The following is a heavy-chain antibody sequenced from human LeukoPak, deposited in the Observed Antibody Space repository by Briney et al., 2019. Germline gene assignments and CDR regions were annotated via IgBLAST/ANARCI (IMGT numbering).Heavy chain of an antibody. CDR3: ARPYYDSSGLY. CDR1: GGTFSSYA. Sequence: GASVKVSCKASGGTFSSYAISWVRQAPGQGLEWMGRIIPILGIANYAQKFQGRVTITADKSTSTAYMELSSLRSEDTAVYYCARPYYDSSGLYWGQGTLVTVSS. CDR2: IIPILGIA. J-gene: IGHJ4*02. V-gene: IGHV1-69*04. D-gene: IGHD3-22*01.